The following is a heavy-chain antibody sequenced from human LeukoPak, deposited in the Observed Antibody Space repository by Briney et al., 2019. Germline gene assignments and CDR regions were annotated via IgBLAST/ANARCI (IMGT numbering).Heavy chain of an antibody. J-gene: IGHJ3*02. CDR1: GGSISSYY. CDR2: IYYSGST. CDR3: AREIGGPTYYDILTGYSKDAFDI. D-gene: IGHD3-9*01. V-gene: IGHV4-59*01. Sequence: SETLSLTCTVSGGSISSYYWSWIRQPPGKGLEWIGYIYYSGSTNYNPSLKSRVTISVDTSKNQFSLKLSSVTAADTAVYYCAREIGGPTYYDILTGYSKDAFDIWGQGTMVTVSS.